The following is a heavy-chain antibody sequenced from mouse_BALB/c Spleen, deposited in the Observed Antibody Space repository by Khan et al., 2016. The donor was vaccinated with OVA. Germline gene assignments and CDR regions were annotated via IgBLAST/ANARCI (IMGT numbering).Heavy chain of an antibody. V-gene: IGHV2-6-1*01. CDR2: IWSDGST. J-gene: IGHJ4*01. CDR1: GFSLTNYG. CDR3: ARQPCYQKDIMDY. Sequence: QVQLKESGPGLAAPSQSLSITCTISGFSLTNYGVHWIRQPPGKGLEWLVVIWSDGSTTYNSALQSRLTITKDNSQSQVFLKMNGLQTDDTAIYFCARQPCYQKDIMDYWGQGTSVTVSS.